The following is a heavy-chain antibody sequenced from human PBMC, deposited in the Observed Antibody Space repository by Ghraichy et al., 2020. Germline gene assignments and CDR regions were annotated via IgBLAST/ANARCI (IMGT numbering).Heavy chain of an antibody. CDR3: ARLRSSSEYQQPYYYYYGMDV. CDR1: GGSFSGYY. D-gene: IGHD2-2*01. V-gene: IGHV4-34*01. CDR2: INHSGST. Sequence: SETLSLTCAVYGGSFSGYYWSWIRQPPGKGLEWIGEINHSGSTNYNPSLKSRVTISVDTSKNQFSLKLSSVTAADTAVYYCARLRSSSEYQQPYYYYYGMDVWGQGTTVTVSS. J-gene: IGHJ6*02.